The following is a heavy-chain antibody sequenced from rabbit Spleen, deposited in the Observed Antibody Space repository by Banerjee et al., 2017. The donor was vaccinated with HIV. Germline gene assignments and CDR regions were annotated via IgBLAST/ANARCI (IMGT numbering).Heavy chain of an antibody. CDR3: AKAYNGVDGYGYSTLKL. J-gene: IGHJ4*01. CDR1: GFSFSSNYY. D-gene: IGHD6-1*01. CDR2: IYAGSSGST. Sequence: QSLEESGGDLVKPGASLTLTCTASGFSFSSNYYMYWVHQAPGKGLEWIACIYAGSSGSTYYASWAKGRFTISKTSSTTVTLQMTSLTAADTATYFCAKAYNGVDGYGYSTLKLWGQGTLVTVS. V-gene: IGHV1S40*01.